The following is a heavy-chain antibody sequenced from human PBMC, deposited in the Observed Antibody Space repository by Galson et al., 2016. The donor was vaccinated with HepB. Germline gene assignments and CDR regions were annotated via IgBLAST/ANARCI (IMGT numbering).Heavy chain of an antibody. CDR3: ARVFGADYGGIWYSDL. CDR1: GFILTNYW. D-gene: IGHD4-23*01. J-gene: IGHJ2*01. CDR2: IKEDGSEK. Sequence: SLRLSCAVSGFILTNYWMTWVRQAPGKGLGWVAIIKEDGSEKYYVGSVEGRFTISRDNPKNSVYLQMTSLRAEDTALYYCARVFGADYGGIWYSDLWGRGTLVTVSS. V-gene: IGHV3-7*01.